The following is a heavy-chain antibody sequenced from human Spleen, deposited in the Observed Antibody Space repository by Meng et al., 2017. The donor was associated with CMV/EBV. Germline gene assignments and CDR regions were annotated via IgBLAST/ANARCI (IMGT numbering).Heavy chain of an antibody. J-gene: IGHJ4*02. CDR2: IKQDGSEK. V-gene: IGHV3-7*01. D-gene: IGHD6-6*01. CDR1: GFTFSSYW. Sequence: GGSLRLSCAASGFTFSSYWMSWVRQAPGKGLEWVANIKQDGSEKYYVDSVKGRFTISRDNAKNSLYLQMNSLRAEDTAVYYCEGETRYSSSAWNYFDYWGQGTLVTVSS. CDR3: EGETRYSSSAWNYFDY.